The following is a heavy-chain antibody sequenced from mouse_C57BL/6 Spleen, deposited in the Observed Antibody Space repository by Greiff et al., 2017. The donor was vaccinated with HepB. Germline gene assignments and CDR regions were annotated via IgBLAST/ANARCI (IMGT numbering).Heavy chain of an antibody. Sequence: EVQRVESGPGMVKPSQSLSLTCTVTGYSITSGYDWHWIRHFPGNKLEWMGYISYSGSTNYNPSLKSRISITHDTSKNHFFLEMNSVTTEDTATYYCAGGGLCGSSPFAYWGQGTLVTVSA. CDR2: ISYSGST. CDR3: AGGGLCGSSPFAY. D-gene: IGHD1-1*01. CDR1: GYSITSGYD. V-gene: IGHV3-1*01. J-gene: IGHJ3*01.